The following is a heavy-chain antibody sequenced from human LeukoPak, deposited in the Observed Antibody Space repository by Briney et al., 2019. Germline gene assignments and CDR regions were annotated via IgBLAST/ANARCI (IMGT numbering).Heavy chain of an antibody. D-gene: IGHD5-12*01. Sequence: KPGGSLRLSCTASGFPFTNACMSWVRRAPGKGLEWVGRIRSTNNGGTTDYAAPVRGRFSIPRDDSKSTLYLQMNSLKTEDTAVYYCTTDPGYRGLYYFDYWGQGTLVTVSS. CDR2: IRSTNNGGTT. J-gene: IGHJ4*02. CDR1: GFPFTNAC. V-gene: IGHV3-15*01. CDR3: TTDPGYRGLYYFDY.